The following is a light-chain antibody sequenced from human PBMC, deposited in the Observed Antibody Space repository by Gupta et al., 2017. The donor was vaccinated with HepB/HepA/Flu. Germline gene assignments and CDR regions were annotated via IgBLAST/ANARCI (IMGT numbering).Light chain of an antibody. Sequence: QAGLTQPPPVSKDLGPTATFTCTGSSNNVGNDGATWLQQHQRHPPKLLSDRNNNQPSGISAGFSVARSGNRASVTITGLQPEEEADYYCSAWYCSLDGPVLGGGTKLTVL. V-gene: IGLV10-54*04. J-gene: IGLJ2*01. CDR3: SAWYCSLDGPV. CDR1: SNNVGNDG. CDR2: RNN.